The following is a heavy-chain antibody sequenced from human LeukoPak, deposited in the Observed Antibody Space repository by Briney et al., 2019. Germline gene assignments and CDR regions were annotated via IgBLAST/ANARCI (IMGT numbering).Heavy chain of an antibody. D-gene: IGHD6-19*01. J-gene: IGHJ4*02. Sequence: SETLSLTCTVSGGSIGSYCWSWIRQPPGKGLEWVGYIYYSGSTNYNPSLKSRVTISVDTSKNQFSLKLSSVTAADTAVYYCARIMAVAGNYWGQGTLVTVSS. CDR2: IYYSGST. CDR1: GGSIGSYC. CDR3: ARIMAVAGNY. V-gene: IGHV4-59*12.